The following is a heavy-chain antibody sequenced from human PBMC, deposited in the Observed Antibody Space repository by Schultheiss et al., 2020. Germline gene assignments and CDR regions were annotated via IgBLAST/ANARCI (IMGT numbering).Heavy chain of an antibody. CDR1: GFTFSSYG. J-gene: IGHJ4*02. Sequence: LNISCAASGFTFSSYGMSWVRQAPGEGLEWVSSISSSSSYIYYADSVKGRFTISRENAKNSLYLQMNSLRAGDTAVYYCAKDRNIVATYFDYWGQGTLVTVSS. D-gene: IGHD5-12*01. V-gene: IGHV3-21*01. CDR3: AKDRNIVATYFDY. CDR2: ISSSSSYI.